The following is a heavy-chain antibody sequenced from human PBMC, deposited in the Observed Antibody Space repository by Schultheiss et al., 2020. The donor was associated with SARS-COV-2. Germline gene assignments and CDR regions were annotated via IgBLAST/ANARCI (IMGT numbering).Heavy chain of an antibody. Sequence: GGSLRLSCAASGFTFSSYVMNWVRQAPGKGLEWVSVIYADDRTYYADSVEGRFTISRDNSKNTLYLQMNSLRADDTAVYYCANCYYDSTNWFDPWGQGTLVTVSS. CDR1: GFTFSSYV. V-gene: IGHV3-23*03. CDR3: ANCYYDSTNWFDP. J-gene: IGHJ5*02. CDR2: IYADDRT. D-gene: IGHD3-22*01.